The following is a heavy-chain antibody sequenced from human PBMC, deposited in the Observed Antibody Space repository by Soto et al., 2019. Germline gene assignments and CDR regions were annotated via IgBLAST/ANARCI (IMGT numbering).Heavy chain of an antibody. Sequence: SETLSLTCTVSGGSISSGGYYWSWIRQHPGKGLEWIGYIYYSGSTCYNPSLKSRVTISVDTSKNQFSLKLSSVTAADTAVYYCARELYSSLPNWGQGTMVTVSS. CDR3: ARELYSSLPN. CDR2: IYYSGST. D-gene: IGHD6-6*01. J-gene: IGHJ4*02. CDR1: GGSISSGGYY. V-gene: IGHV4-31*03.